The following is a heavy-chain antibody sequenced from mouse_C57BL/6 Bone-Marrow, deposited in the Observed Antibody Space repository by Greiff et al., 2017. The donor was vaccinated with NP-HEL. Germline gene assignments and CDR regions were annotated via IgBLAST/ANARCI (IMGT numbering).Heavy chain of an antibody. J-gene: IGHJ2*01. CDR1: GYTITNYW. CDR2: IYPGGGYT. Sequence: QVQLQQSGAELVRPGTSVKMSCKASGYTITNYWIGWAKQRPGHGLEWIGDIYPGGGYTNYNEKFKGKATLTADKSSSTAYMQFSSLTSEDSAIYYCARSATVPQYYFDYWGQGTTLTVSS. D-gene: IGHD1-1*01. CDR3: ARSATVPQYYFDY. V-gene: IGHV1-63*01.